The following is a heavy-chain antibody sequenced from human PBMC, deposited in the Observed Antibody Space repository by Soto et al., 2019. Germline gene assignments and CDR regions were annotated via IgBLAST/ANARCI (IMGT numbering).Heavy chain of an antibody. D-gene: IGHD3-10*01. J-gene: IGHJ4*02. V-gene: IGHV3-15*01. CDR2: IKRKTDGGTA. Sequence: EVQLVESGGGLVKPGGSLRLSCAVSGFTFSDAWMSWVRQAPGKGLEWVGRIKRKTDGGTADYPAPVKGRFTISRDDSENMLYLQMNSLKTEDTAVYYCTTIRGLLLWFGELLEYWGQGTLVTVSS. CDR1: GFTFSDAW. CDR3: TTIRGLLLWFGELLEY.